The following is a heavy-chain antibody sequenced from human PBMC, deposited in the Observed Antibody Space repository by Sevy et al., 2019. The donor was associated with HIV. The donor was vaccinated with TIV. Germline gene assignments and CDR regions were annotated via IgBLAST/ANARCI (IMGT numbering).Heavy chain of an antibody. J-gene: IGHJ4*02. CDR2: INSRSSTI. CDR1: GFTFSTNS. V-gene: IGHV3-48*01. D-gene: IGHD2-8*02. CDR3: ARGPSFLVVSDAPVDY. Sequence: GGSLRLSCVASGFTFSTNSMNWVRQAPGKGLEWVSYINSRSSTIHYADSVKGRFTIFRDNAQNSLDLQMNSLRGEDTAGYYCARGPSFLVVSDAPVDYWGQGTLVTVSS.